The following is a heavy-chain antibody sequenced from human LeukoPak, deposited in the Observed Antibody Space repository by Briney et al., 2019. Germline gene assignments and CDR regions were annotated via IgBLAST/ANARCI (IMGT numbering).Heavy chain of an antibody. D-gene: IGHD6-13*01. CDR1: GFTFTSSA. CDR3: AGNPGIAAAGTFDY. J-gene: IGHJ4*02. V-gene: IGHV1-58*02. CDR2: IVVGSGNT. Sequence: SVKVSCKASGFTFTSSAMQWVRQARGQRLEWIGWIVVGSGNTNYAQKFQGRVTITTDESTSTAYMELSSLRSEDTAVYYCAGNPGIAAAGTFDYWGQGTLVTVSS.